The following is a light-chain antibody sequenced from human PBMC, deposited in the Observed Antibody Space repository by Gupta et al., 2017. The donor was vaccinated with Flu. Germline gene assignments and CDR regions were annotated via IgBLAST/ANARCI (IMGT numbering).Light chain of an antibody. V-gene: IGLV1-44*01. CDR3: AAWDDSLNGDV. CDR1: SSNIGTNA. Sequence: QSVLTQPPSASGTPGQRVTISCSGSSSNIGTNAVNWYQQLPGTAPKLLIYNNNLRPSGVPARFSGSKSGTSASLAISGLQAEDEADYYCAAWDDSLNGDVFGTGTKVTVL. CDR2: NNN. J-gene: IGLJ1*01.